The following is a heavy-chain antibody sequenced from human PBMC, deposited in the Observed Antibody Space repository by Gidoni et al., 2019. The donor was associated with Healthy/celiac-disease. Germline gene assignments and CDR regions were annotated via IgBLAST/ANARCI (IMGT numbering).Heavy chain of an antibody. CDR2: SNWNGGST. CDR1: GFTFDDYG. Sequence: EVQLVESGGGVVRPGGSLSLSCAASGFTFDDYGMSWVRQAPGKGLEWGSGSNWNGGSTGYADSVKGRFTISRDNAKNSLYLQMNSLRAEDTALYHCARKWFGESLDVWGQGTTVTVSS. J-gene: IGHJ6*02. D-gene: IGHD3-10*01. V-gene: IGHV3-20*01. CDR3: ARKWFGESLDV.